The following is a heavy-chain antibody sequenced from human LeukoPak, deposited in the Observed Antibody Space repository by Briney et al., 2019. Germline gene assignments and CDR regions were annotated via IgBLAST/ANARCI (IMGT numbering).Heavy chain of an antibody. J-gene: IGHJ4*02. Sequence: GRSLRLSCAASGPSLSNYGIHWVRQAPGKGLEWVANIHQDGSAKNYVDSVRGRFTISRENAENSLYLQMNGLRAEDTAVYYCARGLYNYATFDYWGQGTLVTVSS. D-gene: IGHD5-18*01. V-gene: IGHV3-7*02. CDR1: GPSLSNYG. CDR3: ARGLYNYATFDY. CDR2: IHQDGSAK.